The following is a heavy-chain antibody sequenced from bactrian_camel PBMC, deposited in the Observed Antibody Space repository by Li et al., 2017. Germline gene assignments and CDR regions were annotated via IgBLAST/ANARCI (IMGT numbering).Heavy chain of an antibody. Sequence: HVQLVESGGGSVHPGGSLRLSCVATGFTFGNHGMRWVRRAPGKGLEWVSSISSSGVVTNTADSVKGRFTGSADNAKSMLYLQMNNQTPDDTAVYYCVADGGGTWYPLRYEYYHWGQGTQVTVS. J-gene: IGHJ4*01. CDR3: VADGGGTWYPLRYEYYH. V-gene: IGHV3S6*01. CDR1: GFTFGNHG. D-gene: IGHD6*01. CDR2: ISSSGVVT.